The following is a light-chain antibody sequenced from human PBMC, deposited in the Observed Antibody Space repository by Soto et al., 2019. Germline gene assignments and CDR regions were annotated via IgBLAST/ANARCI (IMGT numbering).Light chain of an antibody. J-gene: IGLJ2*01. CDR2: DVS. Sequence: QSALTQPRSVSGSPGQSVTISCTGTSSDVGGYNYVSWYQQHPGKAPKLMIYDVSNRPSGVPDRFSGSKSGNTASLTISGLQAEYEAYYYCCSYAGSYTVVLGGGTKLTVL. CDR3: CSYAGSYTVV. V-gene: IGLV2-11*01. CDR1: SSDVGGYNY.